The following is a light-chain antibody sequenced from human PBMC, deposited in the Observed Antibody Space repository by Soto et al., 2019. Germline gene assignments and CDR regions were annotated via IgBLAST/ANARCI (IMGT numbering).Light chain of an antibody. CDR3: QQYNGDSRG. Sequence: DIQMTQSPSTLSASVGDRVTITCRASQSINIWLAWYQQKPGKAPKLLIYNAAYLESGVPSRFSGSGSGTECPLTISSLQPDDFAIYYCQQYNGDSRGFGQGTKVELK. CDR1: QSINIW. CDR2: NAA. J-gene: IGKJ1*01. V-gene: IGKV1-5*01.